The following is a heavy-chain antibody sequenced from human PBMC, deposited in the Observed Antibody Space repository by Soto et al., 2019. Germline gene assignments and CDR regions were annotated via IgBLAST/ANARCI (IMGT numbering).Heavy chain of an antibody. J-gene: IGHJ6*02. Sequence: SVKVSCKASGGTFSSYTISWVRQAPGQGLEWMGRIIPILGIANYAQKFQGRVTITADKSTSTAYMELSSLRSEDTAVYYCARGVPGPRRTPIVVVPAAIRPYGMDVWGQGTTVTVSS. CDR3: ARGVPGPRRTPIVVVPAAIRPYGMDV. CDR2: IIPILGIA. D-gene: IGHD2-2*01. CDR1: GGTFSSYT. V-gene: IGHV1-69*02.